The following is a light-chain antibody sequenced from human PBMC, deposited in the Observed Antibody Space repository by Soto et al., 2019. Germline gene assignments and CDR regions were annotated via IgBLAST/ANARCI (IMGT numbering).Light chain of an antibody. Sequence: SYVLTQPPSVSVAPGQTARITCGGGNIGNQKVHWYRQRPGQAPVLAVFDDSDRPSGIPERFSDSKSGNTATLTINRVEAGDEADYYCQVWYSSRDLLVFGGGTKLTVL. CDR3: QVWYSSRDLLV. CDR1: NIGNQK. J-gene: IGLJ2*01. V-gene: IGLV3-21*02. CDR2: DDS.